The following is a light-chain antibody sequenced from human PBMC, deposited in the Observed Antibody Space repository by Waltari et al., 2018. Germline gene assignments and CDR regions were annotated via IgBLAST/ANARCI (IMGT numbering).Light chain of an antibody. J-gene: IGKJ2*01. Sequence: DVVMTQSPLSLPVTLGQAASISCKSSQSLVHSDGNTHLNWFQQRSGQSPRRLIYRVSKRDSGVPDRFSGSGSGTDFTLKISRVEAEDVGVYYCMQGTHWPYTFGQGTKLDIK. CDR3: MQGTHWPYT. CDR2: RVS. V-gene: IGKV2-30*02. CDR1: QSLVHSDGNTH.